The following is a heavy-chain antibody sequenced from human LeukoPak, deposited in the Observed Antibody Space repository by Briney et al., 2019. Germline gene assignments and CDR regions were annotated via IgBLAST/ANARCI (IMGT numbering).Heavy chain of an antibody. CDR2: ISGSGGST. Sequence: GGSLRLSCAASGFTFSTYAMSWVRQAPGKGLECVSGISGSGGSTYYADSVKGRFTLSRDNSKSTLYLQMNSLRAEDTAVYYCAKNFRGGNSFKWGQGTLVTVSS. J-gene: IGHJ4*02. V-gene: IGHV3-23*01. D-gene: IGHD4-23*01. CDR1: GFTFSTYA. CDR3: AKNFRGGNSFK.